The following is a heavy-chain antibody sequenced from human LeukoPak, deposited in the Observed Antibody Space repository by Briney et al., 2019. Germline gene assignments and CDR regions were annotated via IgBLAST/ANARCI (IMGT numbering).Heavy chain of an antibody. CDR3: LRHWDMSGDY. D-gene: IGHD2-15*01. Sequence: GESLKISCKGSGYTFSNYWIGWVRQMPGKGLEWMGLIYPGDSDTRYSPSFQGQVTISADNSISTAYLQWSSLQASDTGMYYCLRHWDMSGDYWGQGTPVTVS. J-gene: IGHJ4*02. CDR1: GYTFSNYW. CDR2: IYPGDSDT. V-gene: IGHV5-51*01.